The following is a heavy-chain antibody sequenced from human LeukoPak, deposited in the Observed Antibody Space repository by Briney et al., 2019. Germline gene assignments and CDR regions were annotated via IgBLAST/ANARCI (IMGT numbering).Heavy chain of an antibody. CDR1: GGSLSGYY. CDR2: INHSGST. CDR3: ARGITIFGVAGDYYYYYMDV. J-gene: IGHJ6*03. V-gene: IGHV4-34*01. D-gene: IGHD3-3*01. Sequence: SETLSLTCAVYGGSLSGYYWSWIRQPPGKGLEWIGEINHSGSTNYNPSLKSRVTISVDTSKNQFSLKLSSVTAADTAVYYCARGITIFGVAGDYYYYYMDVWGKGTTVTVSS.